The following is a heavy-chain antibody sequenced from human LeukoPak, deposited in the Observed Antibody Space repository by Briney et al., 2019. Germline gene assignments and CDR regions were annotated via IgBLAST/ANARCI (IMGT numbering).Heavy chain of an antibody. CDR3: ARELRYFDWLLKADHYYYYYMDV. CDR1: GFTFSSYW. Sequence: GGSLRLSCAASGFTFSSYWMIWVRQAPGKGLEWVANIKQDGSEKYYVDSVKGRFTISRDNAKNSLYLQMNSLRAEDTAVYYCARELRYFDWLLKADHYYYYYMDVWGKGTTVTVSS. CDR2: IKQDGSEK. V-gene: IGHV3-7*01. D-gene: IGHD3-9*01. J-gene: IGHJ6*03.